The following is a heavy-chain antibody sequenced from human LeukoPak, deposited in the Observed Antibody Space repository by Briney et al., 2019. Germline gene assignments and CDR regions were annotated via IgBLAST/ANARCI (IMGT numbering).Heavy chain of an antibody. CDR1: GGSISSGSYY. CDR3: ARGDYYDRVY. V-gene: IGHV4-61*02. D-gene: IGHD3-22*01. J-gene: IGHJ4*02. Sequence: SQTLSLTCTVSGGSISSGSYYWSWIRQPAGKGLEWIGRIYTSGSTNYNPSLKSRVTISVDTSKNQFSLKLSSVTAADTAVYYCARGDYYDRVYWGQGTLVTVSS. CDR2: IYTSGST.